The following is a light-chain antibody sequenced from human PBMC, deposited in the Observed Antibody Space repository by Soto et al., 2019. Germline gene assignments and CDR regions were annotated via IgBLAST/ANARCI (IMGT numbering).Light chain of an antibody. CDR3: QQSYSTPFT. J-gene: IGKJ3*01. CDR2: TAS. V-gene: IGKV1-39*01. CDR1: QSISSY. Sequence: DIQMSQSPSSLSASVGDRVSITCRASQSISSYLNWYQQKPGKAPKLLIYTASSLQSGVPSRCSGGGSGTDFTLTISNLQPEDFATYYCQQSYSTPFTFGPGTKVDLK.